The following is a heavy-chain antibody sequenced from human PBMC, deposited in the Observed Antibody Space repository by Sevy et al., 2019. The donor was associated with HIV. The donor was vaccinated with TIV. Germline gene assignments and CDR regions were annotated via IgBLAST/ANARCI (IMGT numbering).Heavy chain of an antibody. D-gene: IGHD6-13*01. J-gene: IGHJ4*02. CDR3: VKEFYSREGFFDY. Sequence: GGSLRLSCAASGFTFSSYGMVWVRQAPGKGLEWVSGISNSGDRTYDADSVKGRFTISRDNSKNTLYLQMNSLRAEDTGVYYCVKEFYSREGFFDYWGQGTLVTVS. CDR2: ISNSGDRT. V-gene: IGHV3-23*01. CDR1: GFTFSSYG.